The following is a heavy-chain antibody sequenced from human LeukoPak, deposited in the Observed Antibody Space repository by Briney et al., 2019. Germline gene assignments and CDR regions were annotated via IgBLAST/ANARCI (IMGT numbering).Heavy chain of an antibody. CDR3: AREAGHYYYYYMDV. D-gene: IGHD6-13*01. J-gene: IGHJ6*03. V-gene: IGHV1-69*04. Sequence: GASVKVSCKASGGTFSSYAISWVRQAPGQGLEWMGRIIPILGIANYAQKFQGRVTITADESTSTAYMELSNLRSEDTAVYYCAREAGHYYYYYMDVWGKGTTVTVSS. CDR2: IIPILGIA. CDR1: GGTFSSYA.